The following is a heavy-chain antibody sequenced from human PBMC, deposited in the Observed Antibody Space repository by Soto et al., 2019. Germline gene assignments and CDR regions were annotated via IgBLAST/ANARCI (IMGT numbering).Heavy chain of an antibody. J-gene: IGHJ4*02. D-gene: IGHD2-2*02. CDR3: AKSATVPAAIAY. V-gene: IGHV1-3*01. Sequence: QVQLVQSGAEVKKPGASVKVSCKASGYTFTSYAMHWVRQASGQRLEWMGWINAGNGNTKYSQKFQGRVTITRDTSASTAYMELSSLRSEDTAVYYCAKSATVPAAIAYWGQGTLVTVSS. CDR1: GYTFTSYA. CDR2: INAGNGNT.